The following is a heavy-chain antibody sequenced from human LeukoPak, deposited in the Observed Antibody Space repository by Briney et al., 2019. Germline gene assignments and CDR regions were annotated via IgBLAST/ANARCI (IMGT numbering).Heavy chain of an antibody. CDR1: GGSFSGYY. D-gene: IGHD3-9*01. CDR3: ARGLKYYDILTGYRASLNYYYYYMDV. Sequence: PSETLSLTCAVYGGSFSGYYWSWIRQPPGKGLEWIGYIYYSGSTNYNPSLKSRVTISVDTSKNQFSLKLSSVTAADTAVYYCARGLKYYDILTGYRASLNYYYYYMDVWGKGTTVTISS. J-gene: IGHJ6*03. CDR2: IYYSGST. V-gene: IGHV4-59*01.